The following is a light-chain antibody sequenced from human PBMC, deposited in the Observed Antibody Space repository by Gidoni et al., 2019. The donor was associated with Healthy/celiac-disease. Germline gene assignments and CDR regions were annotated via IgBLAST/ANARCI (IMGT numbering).Light chain of an antibody. J-gene: IGKJ4*01. CDR2: AAS. CDR1: QGISSY. Sequence: IQLTQSPPSLSASVGDRVTITCRASQGISSYLAWYQQKPGKAPKLLIYAASTLPSGVPSRFGGSGSGTDFTLTISSLQPEDFATYYCQQLNSYPLTFXGXTKVEIK. V-gene: IGKV1-9*01. CDR3: QQLNSYPLT.